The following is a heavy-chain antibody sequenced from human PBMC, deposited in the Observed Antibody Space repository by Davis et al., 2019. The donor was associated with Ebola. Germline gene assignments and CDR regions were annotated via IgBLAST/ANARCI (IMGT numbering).Heavy chain of an antibody. CDR2: ISDSSTTI. CDR1: GFTFSTYS. D-gene: IGHD7-27*01. J-gene: IGHJ4*02. CDR3: ATDRNWDFDY. V-gene: IGHV3-48*02. Sequence: GGSLSLSCAASGFTFSTYSMNWVRQAPGKGLEWVSYISDSSTTIYYADSVKGRFTISRDNAKNSLYLQMNSLRDEDTAVYYCATDRNWDFDYWGQGTLVTVSS.